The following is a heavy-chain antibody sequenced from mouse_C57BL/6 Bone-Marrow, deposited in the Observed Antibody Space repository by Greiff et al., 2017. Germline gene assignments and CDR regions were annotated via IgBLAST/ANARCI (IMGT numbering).Heavy chain of an antibody. CDR2: ISSGGSYT. CDR1: GFTFSSSG. Sequence: EVQRVESGGDLVKPGGSLKLSCAASGFTFSSSGMSWVRQTPDKRLEWVATISSGGSYTYYPDSVKGRFTISRDNAKNTLYLQMSSLKSEDTAMYYCARHNLYYAMDYWGQGTSVTVSS. CDR3: ARHNLYYAMDY. J-gene: IGHJ4*01. V-gene: IGHV5-6*01.